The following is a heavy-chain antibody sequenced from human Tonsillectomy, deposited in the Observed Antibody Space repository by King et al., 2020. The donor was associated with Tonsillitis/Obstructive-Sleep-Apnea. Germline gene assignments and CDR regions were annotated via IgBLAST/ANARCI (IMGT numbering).Heavy chain of an antibody. Sequence: VQLVESGGGLVQPGGALRLSCAFSEFTFSSYSMHWVRRAPGKGLVWVSHINFDGISTNYADSVKGRFTISRDNAKNTLYLHMNSLRAEDTAVYYCARDHSGTGAAFDIWGQGTMLTVSS. CDR3: ARDHSGTGAAFDI. CDR1: EFTFSSYS. J-gene: IGHJ3*02. CDR2: INFDGIST. D-gene: IGHD1-1*01. V-gene: IGHV3-74*01.